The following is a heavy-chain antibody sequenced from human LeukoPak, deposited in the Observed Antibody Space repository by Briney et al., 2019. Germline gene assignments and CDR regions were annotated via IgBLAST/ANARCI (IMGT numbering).Heavy chain of an antibody. CDR2: IYHSGST. CDR1: GGSISSYY. J-gene: IGHJ3*02. CDR3: ARDLGGGGSYFAFDI. Sequence: PSETLSLTCTVSGGSISSYYWSWVRQPPGKGLEWIGEIYHSGSTNYNPSLKSRVTISVDKSKNQFSLKLSSVTAADTAVYYCARDLGGGGSYFAFDIWGQGTMVTVSS. V-gene: IGHV4-4*02. D-gene: IGHD1-26*01.